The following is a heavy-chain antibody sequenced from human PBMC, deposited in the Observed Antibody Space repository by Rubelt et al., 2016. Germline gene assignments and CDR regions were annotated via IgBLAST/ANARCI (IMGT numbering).Heavy chain of an antibody. Sequence: WVRQAPGKGLEWVSVIYSGGSTYYADSVKGRFTISRDNSKNTLYLQMNSLRAEDTAVYYCARGGGVVVVPAAIYSSWWFDPWGQGTLVTVSS. CDR2: IYSGGST. V-gene: IGHV3-53*01. J-gene: IGHJ5*02. CDR3: ARGGGVVVVPAAIYSSWWFDP. D-gene: IGHD2-2*02.